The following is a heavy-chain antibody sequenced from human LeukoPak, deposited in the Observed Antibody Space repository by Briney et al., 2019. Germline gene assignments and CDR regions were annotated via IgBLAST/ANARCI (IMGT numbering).Heavy chain of an antibody. CDR3: ARDDAFDI. J-gene: IGHJ3*02. Sequence: PGGSLRLSCAASGFTFDNYGRSWVRQASGKGLEWVAGINWNGGSTGYADSVKGRFTISRNNAKNSLYLQMNSLTAEDTAVYYCARDDAFDIWRQGTRVTVSS. V-gene: IGHV3-20*04. CDR1: GFTFDNYG. CDR2: INWNGGST.